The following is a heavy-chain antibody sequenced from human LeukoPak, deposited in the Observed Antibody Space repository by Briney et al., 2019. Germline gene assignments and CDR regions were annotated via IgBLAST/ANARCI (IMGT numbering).Heavy chain of an antibody. CDR2: IRSNAYGGTT. CDR3: TRAPYCSGGSCYDY. V-gene: IGHV3-49*04. CDR1: GFTFGDYA. D-gene: IGHD2-15*01. J-gene: IGHJ4*02. Sequence: GGSLRLSCTASGFTFGDYAMSWVRQAPGKGLEWVGFIRSNAYGGTTEYAASVKGRFTISRDDSKSIAYLQMNSLKTEDTAVYYCTRAPYCSGGSCYDYWGQGTLVTVSS.